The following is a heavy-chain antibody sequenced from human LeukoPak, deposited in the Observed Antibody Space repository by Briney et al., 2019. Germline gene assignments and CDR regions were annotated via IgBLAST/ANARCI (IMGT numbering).Heavy chain of an antibody. CDR3: ARDQGVAVAGIKNWFDP. J-gene: IGHJ5*02. CDR2: INPSGGST. CDR1: GYTFTSYY. V-gene: IGHV1-46*01. D-gene: IGHD6-19*01. Sequence: ASVKVSCKASGYTFTSYYMHWVRQAPGQGLEWMGIINPSGGSTSYAQKFQGRVTMTRDMSRSTVYMELSSLRSEDTAVYYCARDQGVAVAGIKNWFDPWGQGTLVTVSS.